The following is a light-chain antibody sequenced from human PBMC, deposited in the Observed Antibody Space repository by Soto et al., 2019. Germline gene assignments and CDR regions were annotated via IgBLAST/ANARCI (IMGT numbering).Light chain of an antibody. CDR3: QRRSNWPN. V-gene: IGKV3-11*01. CDR1: QHARTT. CDR2: HAS. Sequence: RAGQHARTTLPSYQPNPGQAPRLLIYHASHRATAIPARFSVSGSGTDFTLPLPSLEPEDFSVDYCQRRSNWPNFGQGTRLQI. J-gene: IGKJ5*01.